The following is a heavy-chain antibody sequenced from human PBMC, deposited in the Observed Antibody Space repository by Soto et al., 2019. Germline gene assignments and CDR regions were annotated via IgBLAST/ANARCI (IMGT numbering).Heavy chain of an antibody. CDR1: GYTFTSYN. Sequence: QVQLVQSGAEVKKPGASVKVSCKASGYTFTSYNMHWVRQAPGQGLEWMGQINSGAGSTTSAQNFQGSVAMTGDTSTDTVYMDLSSLRSEDTAVYYCTRGLWGAPPAFDYWGQGTLVIVSS. V-gene: IGHV1-46*03. D-gene: IGHD1-26*01. J-gene: IGHJ4*02. CDR2: INSGAGST. CDR3: TRGLWGAPPAFDY.